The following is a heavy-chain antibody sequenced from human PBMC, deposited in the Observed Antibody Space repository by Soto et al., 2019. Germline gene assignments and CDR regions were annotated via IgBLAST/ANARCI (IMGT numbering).Heavy chain of an antibody. J-gene: IGHJ4*02. CDR1: GGSISSSSYY. Sequence: SETLSLTCTVSGGSISSSSYYWGWIRQPPGKGLEWIGSIYYSGSTYYNPSLKSRVTISVDTSKNQFSLKLSSVTAADTAVYYCARRHSSGYKFDYWGQGTLVTVSS. CDR3: ARRHSSGYKFDY. D-gene: IGHD3-22*01. V-gene: IGHV4-39*01. CDR2: IYYSGST.